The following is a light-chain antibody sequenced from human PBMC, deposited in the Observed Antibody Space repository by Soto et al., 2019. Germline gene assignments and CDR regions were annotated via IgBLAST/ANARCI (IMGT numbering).Light chain of an antibody. CDR1: QSVSSY. CDR2: GAS. CDR3: QQYGSSPRT. V-gene: IGKV3-20*01. Sequence: EIVLTQSPSTLSLSPGERATPSCRASQSVSSYLAWYQQKPGQAPRLLIYGASSRAIGIPDRFSGSGSGTDFTLTISRLDPEDFAVYFCQQYGSSPRTFGQGTKVDIK. J-gene: IGKJ1*01.